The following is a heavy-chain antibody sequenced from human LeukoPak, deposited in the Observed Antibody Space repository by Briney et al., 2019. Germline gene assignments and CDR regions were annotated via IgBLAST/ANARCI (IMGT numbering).Heavy chain of an antibody. CDR2: ISGSGGST. CDR3: AKDPSGSYFGSPYYFDY. D-gene: IGHD1-26*01. Sequence: GGSLRLSCAASGFTFSSYAMSWVRQAPGKGLEWVSAISGSGGSTYYADSVRGRFTISRDNSKNTLYLQMNSLRAEDTAVYYCAKDPSGSYFGSPYYFDYWGQGTLVTVSS. CDR1: GFTFSSYA. V-gene: IGHV3-23*01. J-gene: IGHJ4*02.